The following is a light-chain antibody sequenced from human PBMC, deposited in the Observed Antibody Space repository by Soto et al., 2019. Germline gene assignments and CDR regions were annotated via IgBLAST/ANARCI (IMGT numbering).Light chain of an antibody. CDR2: GAA. CDR1: QSGRSR. V-gene: IGKV3-20*01. J-gene: IGKJ5*01. CDR3: QHYVERSPIT. Sequence: EIVMTQSPGTLSLSPGERATLSCRASQSGRSRLAWYQQKSGQAPRLLISGAASRATGIPDRFSGSGSGTDFTLTISRLEPEDFALYYCQHYVERSPITFGQGTRLEIK.